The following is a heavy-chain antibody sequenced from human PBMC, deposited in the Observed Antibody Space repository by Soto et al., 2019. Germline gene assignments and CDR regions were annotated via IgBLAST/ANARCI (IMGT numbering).Heavy chain of an antibody. J-gene: IGHJ6*02. CDR2: ISYDGSNK. Sequence: QVQLVESGGGVVQPGRSLRLSCAASGFTFSSYAMHWVRQAPGKGLEWVAVISYDGSNKYYADSVKGRFTSSRDNSKNTLYLQMNSLRAEDTAVDYCARCVEMATSGLLYYYGMDVWGQGTTVTVSS. CDR1: GFTFSSYA. CDR3: ARCVEMATSGLLYYYGMDV. V-gene: IGHV3-30-3*01. D-gene: IGHD5-12*01.